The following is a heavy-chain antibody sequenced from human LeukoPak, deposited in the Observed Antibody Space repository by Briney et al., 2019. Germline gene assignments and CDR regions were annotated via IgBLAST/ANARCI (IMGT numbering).Heavy chain of an antibody. CDR3: ARLGSARWFDY. V-gene: IGHV4-59*08. Sequence: TSETLSLTCTVSGGSISSYYWSWIRQPPGKGLEWIGYIYYNGSTNYNPSLKSRVTISVDTSKTQFPLKLSSVTAADTAVYYCARLGSARWFDYWGQGTLVTVSS. D-gene: IGHD6-6*01. J-gene: IGHJ4*02. CDR2: IYYNGST. CDR1: GGSISSYY.